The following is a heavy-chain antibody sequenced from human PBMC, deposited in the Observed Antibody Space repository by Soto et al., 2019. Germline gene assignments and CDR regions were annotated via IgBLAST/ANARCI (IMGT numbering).Heavy chain of an antibody. V-gene: IGHV4-59*01. D-gene: IGHD3-22*01. J-gene: IGHJ4*02. CDR2: IYYSGST. Sequence: SETLSLTCTVSGGSISSYYWSWIRQPPGKGLAWIGYIYYSGSTNYNPSLKSRVTISVDTSKNQFSLKLSSVTAADTAVYYCARVGGKYYYDSSGYYSQYYFDYWGQGTLVTVSS. CDR1: GGSISSYY. CDR3: ARVGGKYYYDSSGYYSQYYFDY.